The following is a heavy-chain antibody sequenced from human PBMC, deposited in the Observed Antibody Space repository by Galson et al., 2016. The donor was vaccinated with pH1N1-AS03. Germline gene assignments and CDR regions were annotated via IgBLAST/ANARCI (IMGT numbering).Heavy chain of an antibody. V-gene: IGHV1-18*01. D-gene: IGHD1-7*01. J-gene: IGHJ3*01. CDR1: GYTFSNYG. Sequence: SVKVSCKASGYTFSNYGITWVRQAPGQGLQWMGWIKNNNDNTIYGQNFQGRVTFTTDDSTTTVYMELSNLRSEDTAVYYCARNSDSLGAFDVWGQGTLLSVSS. CDR2: IKNNNDNT. CDR3: ARNSDSLGAFDV.